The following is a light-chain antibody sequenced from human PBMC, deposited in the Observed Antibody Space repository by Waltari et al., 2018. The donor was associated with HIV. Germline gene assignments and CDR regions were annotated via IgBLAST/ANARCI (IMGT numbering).Light chain of an antibody. CDR1: QSINTG. CDR3: QQTATFPLG. Sequence: IQLTQSPSSLSASIGDRVTIICRASQSINTGLAWYQQKPTLAPPLLIFAASGMPNGVPAMFSGSGSGTLFTLTIASLQPEDSATYYCQQTATFPLGFGGGTRVEI. J-gene: IGKJ4*02. CDR2: AAS. V-gene: IGKV1-12*01.